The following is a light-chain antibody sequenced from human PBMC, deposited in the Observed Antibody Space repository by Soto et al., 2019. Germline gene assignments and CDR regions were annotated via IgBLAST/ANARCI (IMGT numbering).Light chain of an antibody. V-gene: IGKV3-11*01. J-gene: IGKJ5*01. CDR1: QSVSSY. Sequence: EVMLTQSPATLSLSPGERATLSCRASQSVSSYLAWYQQKPGQAPRLLIYDASNRATGIPARFSGSGSGTDFTLTISSLEPEDFAVHYCQQRSNWPPITLGQGTRLEIK. CDR2: DAS. CDR3: QQRSNWPPIT.